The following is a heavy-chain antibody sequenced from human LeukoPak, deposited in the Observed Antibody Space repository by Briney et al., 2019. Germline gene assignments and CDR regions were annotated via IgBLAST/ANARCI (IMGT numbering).Heavy chain of an antibody. CDR2: ISGSGGST. V-gene: IGHV3-23*01. J-gene: IGHJ4*02. CDR3: ARGYDFWSGYWSHSDY. D-gene: IGHD3-3*01. CDR1: GFTFSSYA. Sequence: GGSLRLSCAASGFTFSSYAMSWVRQAPGKGLEWVSAISGSGGSTYYADSVKGRFTISRDNSKNTLYLQMNSLRAEDTAVYYCARGYDFWSGYWSHSDYWGQGTLVTVSS.